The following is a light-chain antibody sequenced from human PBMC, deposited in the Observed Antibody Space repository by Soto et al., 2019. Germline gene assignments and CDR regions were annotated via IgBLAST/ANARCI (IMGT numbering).Light chain of an antibody. CDR2: DTS. J-gene: IGKJ5*01. Sequence: EIVMTQSPATLSVSPGEGATLSCRASQGIGDTLAWYQQKPGQTPRLLIYDTSIRATGVPARFSGSGSGTDFTLTISRLEPEDFAVYYCQQYGSSRGITFGQGTRLEIK. V-gene: IGKV3-20*01. CDR3: QQYGSSRGIT. CDR1: QGIGDT.